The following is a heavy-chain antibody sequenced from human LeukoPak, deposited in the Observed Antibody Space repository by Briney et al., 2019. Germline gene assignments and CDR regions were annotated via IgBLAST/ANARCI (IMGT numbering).Heavy chain of an antibody. CDR3: TTEVEHSQKDYYYYYYMDV. CDR2: IKSKTDGGTT. D-gene: IGHD6-6*01. CDR1: GFTFSNAW. Sequence: GGSLRLSCAASGFTFSNAWMSCVRQAPGKGLEWVGRIKSKTDGGTTDYAAPVKGRFTTSRDDSKNTLYLQMNSLKTEDTAVYYCTTEVEHSQKDYYYYYYMDVWGKGTTVTVSS. V-gene: IGHV3-15*01. J-gene: IGHJ6*03.